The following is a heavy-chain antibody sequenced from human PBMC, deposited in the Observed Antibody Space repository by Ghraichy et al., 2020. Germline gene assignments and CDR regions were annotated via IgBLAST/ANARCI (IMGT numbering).Heavy chain of an antibody. CDR3: ARGNIVVVTAEDAFDI. V-gene: IGHV4-59*01. CDR1: GGSISSYY. J-gene: IGHJ3*02. Sequence: SETLSLTCTVSGGSISSYYWSWIRQPPGKGLEWIGYIYYSGSTNYNPSLKSRVTISVDTSKNQFSLKLSSVTAADTAVYYCARGNIVVVTAEDAFDIWGQGTMVTVSS. CDR2: IYYSGST. D-gene: IGHD2-21*02.